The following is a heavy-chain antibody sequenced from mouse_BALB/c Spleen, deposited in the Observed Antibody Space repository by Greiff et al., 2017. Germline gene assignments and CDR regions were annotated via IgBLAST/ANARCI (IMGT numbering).Heavy chain of an antibody. V-gene: IGHV5-17*02. CDR1: GFTFSSFG. J-gene: IGHJ4*01. D-gene: IGHD2-1*01. Sequence: EVQVVESGGGLVQPGGSRKLSCAASGFTFSSFGMHWVRQAPEKGLEWVAYISSGSSTIYYADTVKGRFTISRDNPKNTLFLQMTSLRSEDTAMYYCARWGNYDAMDYWGQGTSVTVSS. CDR2: ISSGSSTI. CDR3: ARWGNYDAMDY.